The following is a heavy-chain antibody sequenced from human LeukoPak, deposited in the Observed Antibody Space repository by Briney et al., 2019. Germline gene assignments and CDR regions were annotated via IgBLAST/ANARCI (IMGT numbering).Heavy chain of an antibody. J-gene: IGHJ4*02. CDR1: GFPFSSYA. CDR3: VRSLDY. CDR2: IAGSDGFT. Sequence: GGSLRLSCAASGFPFSSYAMNWVRQAPGKGLGWVSVIAGSDGFTQYADSVKGRFTISRDNSKNTVYLQMNRLRVEDTALYYCVRSLDYWGQGTLVTVSS. V-gene: IGHV3-23*01.